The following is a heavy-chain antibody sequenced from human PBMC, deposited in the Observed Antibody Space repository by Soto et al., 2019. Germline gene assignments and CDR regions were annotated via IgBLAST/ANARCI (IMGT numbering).Heavy chain of an antibody. CDR1: GYTFTGYY. CDR2: INPNSGGT. V-gene: IGHV1-2*04. Sequence: ASVKVSCKASGYTFTGYYMHWVRQAPGQGLEWMGWINPNSGGTNYAQKFQGWVTMTRDTSISTAYMELSRLRSDDTAVYYCARELTPYNWNDSHFPGYMDVWGKGTTVTVSS. CDR3: ARELTPYNWNDSHFPGYMDV. J-gene: IGHJ6*03. D-gene: IGHD1-1*01.